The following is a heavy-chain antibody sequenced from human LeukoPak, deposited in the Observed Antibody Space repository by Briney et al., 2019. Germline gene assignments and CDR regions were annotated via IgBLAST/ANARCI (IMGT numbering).Heavy chain of an antibody. CDR3: ARSPYYFDY. V-gene: IGHV3-48*02. J-gene: IGHJ4*02. CDR2: ISSSSSMI. Sequence: PGGSLRLSCAASGFTFSDYSMIWVRQAPGKGLEWVSYISSSSSMIYYADSVKGRFTISRDNAKNSLHLQMNSLREEDTAVYYCARSPYYFDYWGQGTLVTVSS. CDR1: GFTFSDYS.